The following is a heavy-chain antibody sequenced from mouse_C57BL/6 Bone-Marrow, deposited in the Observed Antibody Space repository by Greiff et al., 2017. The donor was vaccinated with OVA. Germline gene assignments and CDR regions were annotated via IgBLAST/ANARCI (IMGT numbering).Heavy chain of an antibody. CDR2: IYPGSGNT. Sequence: QVQLKQSGAELVRPGASVKLSCKASGYTFTDYYINWVKQRPGQGLEWIARIYPGSGNTYYNEKFKGKATLTAEKSSSTAYMQLSSLTSEDSAVYFCARDYYDYDGGYFDVWGTGTTVTVSS. CDR3: ARDYYDYDGGYFDV. D-gene: IGHD2-4*01. V-gene: IGHV1-76*01. J-gene: IGHJ1*03. CDR1: GYTFTDYY.